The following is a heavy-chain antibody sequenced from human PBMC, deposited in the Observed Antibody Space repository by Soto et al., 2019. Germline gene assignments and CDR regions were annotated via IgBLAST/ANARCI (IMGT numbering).Heavy chain of an antibody. V-gene: IGHV3-23*01. CDR2: ISSSGYSA. Sequence: EVQLLESGGDLVQPGVSLSLSCAASGFTYNNYAMGWVRQAPGKGLEWVSAISSSGYSAYYADSVKGRFTISRDNSRNTMFLQMNKLSAEDTAVYYCAKGSVVGAAKFDSLGQGTQVTVSS. CDR1: GFTYNNYA. D-gene: IGHD2-21*02. CDR3: AKGSVVGAAKFDS. J-gene: IGHJ4*02.